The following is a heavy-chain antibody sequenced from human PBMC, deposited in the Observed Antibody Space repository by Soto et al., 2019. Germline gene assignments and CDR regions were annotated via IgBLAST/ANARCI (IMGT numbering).Heavy chain of an antibody. CDR1: GGSISSGDYY. V-gene: IGHV4-30-4*01. Sequence: NPSETLSLTCTVSGGSISSGDYYWSWIRQPPGKGLEWIGYIYYSGSTYYNPSLKSRVTISVDTSKNQFSLKLSSVTAADTAVYYCARDIKVVVSDGDLYGMDVWGQGTTVTVSS. CDR3: ARDIKVVVSDGDLYGMDV. J-gene: IGHJ6*02. D-gene: IGHD2-15*01. CDR2: IYYSGST.